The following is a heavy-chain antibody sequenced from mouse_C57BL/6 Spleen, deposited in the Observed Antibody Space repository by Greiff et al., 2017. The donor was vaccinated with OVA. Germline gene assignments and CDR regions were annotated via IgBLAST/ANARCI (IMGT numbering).Heavy chain of an antibody. CDR3: ARRGYDERGYYFDY. CDR1: GYTFTSYW. V-gene: IGHV1-50*01. J-gene: IGHJ2*01. Sequence: QVQLQQPGAELVKPGASVKLSCKASGYTFTSYWMQWVKQRPGQGLEWIGEIDPSDSYTNYNQKFKGKATLTVDTSSSTAYMQLSSLTSEDSAVYYCARRGYDERGYYFDYWGQGTTLTVSS. CDR2: IDPSDSYT. D-gene: IGHD2-2*01.